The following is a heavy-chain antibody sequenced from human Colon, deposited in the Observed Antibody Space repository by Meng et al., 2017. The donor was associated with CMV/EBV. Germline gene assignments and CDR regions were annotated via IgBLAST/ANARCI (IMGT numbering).Heavy chain of an antibody. V-gene: IGHV3-9*01. Sequence: GGSLRLSCAASGFTFDDYAMHWVRQAPGKGLEWVSGISWNSGSIGYADSVKGRFTISRDNAKNSLYLQMNSLRAEDTALYYCAKDFDSIWDYFDYWGQGTLVTSPQ. CDR3: AKDFDSIWDYFDY. J-gene: IGHJ4*02. D-gene: IGHD3-16*01. CDR1: GFTFDDYA. CDR2: ISWNSGSI.